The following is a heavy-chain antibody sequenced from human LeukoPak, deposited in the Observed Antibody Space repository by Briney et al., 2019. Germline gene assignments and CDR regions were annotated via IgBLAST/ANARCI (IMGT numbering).Heavy chain of an antibody. D-gene: IGHD4-17*01. V-gene: IGHV4-39*07. CDR3: ARATTVTTPADY. J-gene: IGHJ4*02. CDR1: GGSISSSAY. CDR2: IYYSKNT. Sequence: PSESLSLTCTVSGGSISSSAYWDWIRQPPGKGLEWIGSIYYSKNTYYNPSLKSRVTISADTSKNQFSLTLGSVTDADTAVYYCARATTVTTPADYWGQGTLVTVSS.